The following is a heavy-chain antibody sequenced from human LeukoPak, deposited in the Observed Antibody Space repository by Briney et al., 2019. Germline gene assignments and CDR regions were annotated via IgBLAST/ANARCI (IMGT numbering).Heavy chain of an antibody. J-gene: IGHJ4*02. D-gene: IGHD2-15*01. Sequence: GASVKVSCKASGYTFTGYYMHWVRQAPGQGLEWMGWINPNSGGTNYAQKFQGRVTMTRDTSISTAYMELSRLRSDDTAVYYCARRQYCSGGSCHGIDYWGQGTLVTVSS. CDR2: INPNSGGT. CDR3: ARRQYCSGGSCHGIDY. CDR1: GYTFTGYY. V-gene: IGHV1-2*02.